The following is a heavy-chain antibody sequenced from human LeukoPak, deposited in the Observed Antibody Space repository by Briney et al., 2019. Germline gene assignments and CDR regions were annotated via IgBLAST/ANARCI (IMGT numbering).Heavy chain of an antibody. J-gene: IGHJ4*02. CDR2: IYYSGST. CDR3: ARQTGSGLFILP. D-gene: IGHD3/OR15-3a*01. Sequence: SETLSLTCTVSGGSISSYYWTWIRQPPGKGREWIGYIYYSGSTNYNPSLKSLVSISIDTSKNQFSLRLTSVTAADTAVYYCARQTGSGLFILPGGQGTLVTVSS. CDR1: GGSISSYY. V-gene: IGHV4-59*08.